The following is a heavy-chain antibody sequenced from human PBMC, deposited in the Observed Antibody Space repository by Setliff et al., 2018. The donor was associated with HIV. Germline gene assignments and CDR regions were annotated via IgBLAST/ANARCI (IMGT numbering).Heavy chain of an antibody. CDR1: GYTFTSHG. V-gene: IGHV1-18*01. CDR3: ARRIAYGTDYDYHYYMDV. CDR2: ISANNGAT. D-gene: IGHD3-10*01. Sequence: ASVKVSCKASGYTFTSHGFSWVRQAPGQGLEWMGWISANNGATRYAQNFQERVTLTTDTSTSTAYMELRSLTSDDTAMYFCARRIAYGTDYDYHYYMDVWATGTTVTVSS. J-gene: IGHJ6*03.